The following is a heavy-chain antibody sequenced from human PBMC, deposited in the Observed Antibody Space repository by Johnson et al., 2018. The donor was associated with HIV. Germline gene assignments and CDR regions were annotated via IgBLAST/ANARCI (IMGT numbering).Heavy chain of an antibody. J-gene: IGHJ3*02. CDR2: ISYDGSNK. CDR3: ARETDIAPYSGSYPTQAFDI. CDR1: GFTFSSYA. Sequence: QVQLVESGGGVVQPGRSLRLSCAASGFTFSSYAMHWVRQAPGKGLEWVAVISYDGSNKYYADSVKGRLTISRDSSKNTLYLQMNSLRAEDTAVYYCARETDIAPYSGSYPTQAFDIWGQGTMVTVSS. D-gene: IGHD1-26*01. V-gene: IGHV3-30-3*01.